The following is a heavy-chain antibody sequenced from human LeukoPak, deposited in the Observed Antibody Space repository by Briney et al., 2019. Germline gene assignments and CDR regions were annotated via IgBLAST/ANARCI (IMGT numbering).Heavy chain of an antibody. CDR3: ARVTAAGTSFWFDP. J-gene: IGHJ5*02. D-gene: IGHD6-13*01. CDR2: IYSGGST. V-gene: IGHV3-66*01. CDR1: GFTVSSNY. Sequence: GGSLRLSCAASGFTVSSNYMSWVRQAPGKGLEWVSVIYSGGSTYYADCVKGRFTISRDNSKNTLYLQMNSQRAEDTAVYYCARVTAAGTSFWFDPWGQGTLVTVSS.